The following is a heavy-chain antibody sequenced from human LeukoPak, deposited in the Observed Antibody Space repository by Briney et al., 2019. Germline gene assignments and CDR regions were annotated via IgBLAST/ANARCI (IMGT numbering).Heavy chain of an antibody. CDR3: AREDCTNGVCFYGMDV. D-gene: IGHD2-8*01. J-gene: IGHJ6*02. CDR1: GGTFSSYA. CDR2: IIPIFGTA. Sequence: SVKVSCKASGGTFSSYAISWVRQAPGQGLEWMGGIIPIFGTANYAQKFQGRVTITADESTSTAYMELSSLRSEDTAVYYCAREDCTNGVCFYGMDVWGQGTTVTVSS. V-gene: IGHV1-69*01.